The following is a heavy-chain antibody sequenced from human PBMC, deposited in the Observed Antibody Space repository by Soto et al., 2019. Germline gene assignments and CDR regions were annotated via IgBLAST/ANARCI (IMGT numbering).Heavy chain of an antibody. CDR1: GFTFSSFA. J-gene: IGHJ4*02. CDR2: ITGSGSST. CDR3: AKGWPLENSVWYGPFDY. D-gene: IGHD6-19*01. Sequence: EVQLLESGGGLVQPGESLRLSCAASGFTFSSFAMSWVRQAPGKGLEWVSAITGSGSSTHSADSVKGRFTISRDNSKNTLYLQMNSLRAEDTAVYYCAKGWPLENSVWYGPFDYWGQGTLVTVSS. V-gene: IGHV3-23*01.